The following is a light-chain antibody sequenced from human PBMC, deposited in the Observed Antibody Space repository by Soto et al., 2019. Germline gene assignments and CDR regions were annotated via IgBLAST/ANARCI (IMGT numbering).Light chain of an antibody. CDR2: DAS. Sequence: EIVLTQSPDTLSLSPGERATLSCRASQSVRSNYLAWYQQKPGQAPRFLIYDASSRATGIPDRFSGSGSGTDFTLTISRLEPEDFAVYYCQQHGSSPLPFGGGTKVDIK. CDR1: QSVRSNY. V-gene: IGKV3-20*01. J-gene: IGKJ4*01. CDR3: QQHGSSPLP.